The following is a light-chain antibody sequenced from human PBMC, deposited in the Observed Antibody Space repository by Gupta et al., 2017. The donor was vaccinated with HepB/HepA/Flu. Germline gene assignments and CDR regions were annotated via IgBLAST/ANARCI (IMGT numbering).Light chain of an antibody. Sequence: DIQMTQSPSTLSASVGDRVTITCRASQSISNWLAWYQQKPGKAPNLLIYKASNVESGVPSRFSGSGSGTEFTLTISSLQPEDFATYYCQEYSGSSWTFGQGTKVEIK. J-gene: IGKJ1*01. CDR3: QEYSGSSWT. CDR2: KAS. CDR1: QSISNW. V-gene: IGKV1-5*03.